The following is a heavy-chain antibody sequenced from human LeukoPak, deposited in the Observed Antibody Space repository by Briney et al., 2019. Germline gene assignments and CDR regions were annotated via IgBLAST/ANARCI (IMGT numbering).Heavy chain of an antibody. CDR1: GGSIGTYY. Sequence: SETLSLTCTVSGGSIGTYYWSWIRQPAGKGLEWIGRFHTSGSTNYDPSLKRRVTMSGDTSKNQFSLKMSSVTAADTAVYYCARDQYYYDSSGYYGFDYWGRGTLVTVSS. V-gene: IGHV4-4*07. J-gene: IGHJ4*02. CDR2: FHTSGST. CDR3: ARDQYYYDSSGYYGFDY. D-gene: IGHD3-22*01.